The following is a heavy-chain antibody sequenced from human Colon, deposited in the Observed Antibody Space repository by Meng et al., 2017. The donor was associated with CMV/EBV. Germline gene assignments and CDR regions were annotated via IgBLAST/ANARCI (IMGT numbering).Heavy chain of an antibody. Sequence: GGSLRLSCAASGLIFSGSAMHWVRQAPGKGLEWLGRIRTRPNGYATAYAASVEGRITISRDDSANTAFLQMNSLSAEDTAVCYCAFLVVTDPKSYWGRGTLVTVSS. CDR1: GLIFSGSA. CDR3: AFLVVTDPKSY. D-gene: IGHD2-21*02. V-gene: IGHV3-73*01. J-gene: IGHJ4*02. CDR2: IRTRPNGYAT.